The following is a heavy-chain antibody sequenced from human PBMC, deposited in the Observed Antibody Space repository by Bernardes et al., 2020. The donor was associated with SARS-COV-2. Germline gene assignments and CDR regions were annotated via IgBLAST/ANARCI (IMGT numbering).Heavy chain of an antibody. J-gene: IGHJ4*02. D-gene: IGHD2-2*01. CDR2: ITNSKNTI. CDR3: ARTTYAGGLRLTRSYFFDH. Sequence: GGSLRLSCAASGFTFTDYSMNWVRQAPGRGLERISYITNSKNTIYYADSVRGRFTFSRDNVNDYLYLQMNRLRDDDTAVYFCARTTYAGGLRLTRSYFFDHWGRGALVTVSS. CDR1: GFTFTDYS. V-gene: IGHV3-48*02.